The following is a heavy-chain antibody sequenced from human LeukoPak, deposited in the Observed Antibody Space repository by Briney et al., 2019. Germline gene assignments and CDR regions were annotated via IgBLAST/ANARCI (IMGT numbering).Heavy chain of an antibody. V-gene: IGHV3-30*18. CDR1: GFTFSSYG. CDR2: ISYDGSNK. D-gene: IGHD4-17*01. J-gene: IGHJ4*02. CDR3: ANDYGDHQTPYY. Sequence: GRSLRLSCAASGFTFSSYGMHWVRQAPDKGLEWVAVISYDGSNKYYADSVKGRFTISRDNSKNTLYLQMNSLRAEDTAVYYCANDYGDHQTPYYWGQGTLVTVSS.